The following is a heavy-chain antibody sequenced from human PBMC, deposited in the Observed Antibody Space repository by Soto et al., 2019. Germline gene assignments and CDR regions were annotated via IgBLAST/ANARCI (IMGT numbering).Heavy chain of an antibody. D-gene: IGHD6-19*01. Sequence: QVPMVESGGGVVQPGRSLRLSCVGSGFTFSSWAMHWVRQAPGKGLEWVAFISYDGSNKDYVDSVKGRFTISRDNSRNTVYLQMNSLRADDTGVYHCARGIYTSGWTFDPWGQGTLVIVSS. CDR1: GFTFSSWA. V-gene: IGHV3-30-3*01. CDR2: ISYDGSNK. CDR3: ARGIYTSGWTFDP. J-gene: IGHJ5*02.